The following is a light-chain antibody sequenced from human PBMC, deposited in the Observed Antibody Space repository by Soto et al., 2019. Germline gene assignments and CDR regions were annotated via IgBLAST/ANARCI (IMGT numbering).Light chain of an antibody. J-gene: IGKJ1*01. CDR2: DAS. CDR3: QQYKSYPWT. CDR1: QSVSSW. Sequence: DIQMTQSPSTLSASVGVRVTITCRASQSVSSWLAWYQQKPGKAPKLLIYDASSLQSGVPSRFSGSGSGTEFTLTISSLQPDDFATYYCQQYKSYPWTFGQGTKVDI. V-gene: IGKV1-5*01.